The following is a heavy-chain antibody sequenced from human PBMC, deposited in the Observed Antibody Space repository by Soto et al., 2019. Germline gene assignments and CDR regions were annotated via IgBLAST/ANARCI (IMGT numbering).Heavy chain of an antibody. CDR2: ISAYNGNT. J-gene: IGHJ4*02. D-gene: IGHD3-3*01. CDR3: ARDQVRFLEWFQYGLDY. V-gene: IGHV1-18*01. Sequence: QVQLVQSGAEVKKPGASVKVSCKASGYTFTSYGISWVRQAPGQGLEWMGWISAYNGNTNYAQKLQGRVTMTTDTATSTAYMELRSLRSDDTAVYYCARDQVRFLEWFQYGLDYWGQGTLVTVSS. CDR1: GYTFTSYG.